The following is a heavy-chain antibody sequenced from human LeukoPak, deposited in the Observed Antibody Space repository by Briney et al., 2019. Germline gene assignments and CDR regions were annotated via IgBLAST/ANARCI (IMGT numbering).Heavy chain of an antibody. CDR2: IIPILGIA. CDR1: GGTFSSYA. CDR3: ARPLSGGGSGSYSTYYYGMDV. J-gene: IGHJ6*02. V-gene: IGHV1-69*04. Sequence: SVKVSCKASGGTFSSYAISWVRQAPGQGLEWMGRIIPILGIANYAQKFQGRVTITADKSTSTAYMELSSLRSEDTAVYYCARPLSGGGSGSYSTYYYGMDVWGQGTTVTVSS. D-gene: IGHD3-10*01.